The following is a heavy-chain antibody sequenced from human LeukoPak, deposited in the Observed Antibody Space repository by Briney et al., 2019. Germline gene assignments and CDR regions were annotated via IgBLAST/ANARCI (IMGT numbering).Heavy chain of an antibody. CDR2: ISGSGGST. D-gene: IGHD3-16*02. CDR3: AKGYVWGSYRPYYFDY. V-gene: IGHV3-23*01. CDR1: GFTFSSYA. Sequence: GGSLRLSCAASGFTFSSYAMSWVRQAPGKGLEWVSAISGSGGSTYYADSVKGRFTISRDNSKNTLHLQMNSLRAEDTAVYYCAKGYVWGSYRPYYFDYWGQGTLVTVSS. J-gene: IGHJ4*02.